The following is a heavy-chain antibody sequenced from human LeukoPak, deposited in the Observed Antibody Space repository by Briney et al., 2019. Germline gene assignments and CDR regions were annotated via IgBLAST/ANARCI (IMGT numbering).Heavy chain of an antibody. D-gene: IGHD6-19*01. V-gene: IGHV3-15*01. Sequence: GGSLRLSCAASGFTFSNAWMSWVRQAPGKGLEWVGRIKSKTDGGTTDYAAPVKGRFTISRDDSKNTLYLQMNSLKTEDTAVYYCTTIVGDSSGWYGDFDYWAREPWSPSPQ. CDR2: IKSKTDGGTT. J-gene: IGHJ4*02. CDR1: GFTFSNAW. CDR3: TTIVGDSSGWYGDFDY.